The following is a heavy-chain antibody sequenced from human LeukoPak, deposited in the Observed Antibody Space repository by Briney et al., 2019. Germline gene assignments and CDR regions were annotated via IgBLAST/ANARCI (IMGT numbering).Heavy chain of an antibody. J-gene: IGHJ4*02. D-gene: IGHD1-26*01. Sequence: SQTLPLTCAVSGDSVSSISAAWNWIRQSRSRGLEWLVRTYYRSKWYNDYAVSVKSRITINPDTSKNQFSLQLNSVTPEDTAVYYCARDLESGSYEHYFDYWGQGTLVTVSS. CDR3: ARDLESGSYEHYFDY. CDR1: GDSVSSISAA. CDR2: TYYRSKWYN. V-gene: IGHV6-1*01.